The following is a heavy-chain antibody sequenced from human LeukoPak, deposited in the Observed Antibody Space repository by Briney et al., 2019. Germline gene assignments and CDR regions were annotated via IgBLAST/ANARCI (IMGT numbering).Heavy chain of an antibody. V-gene: IGHV3-21*01. D-gene: IGHD4-17*01. Sequence: GGSLRLSCAAPGFTFSSYSMNWVRQAPGKGLEWVSSISSSSSYIYYADSVKGRFTISRDNAKNSLYLQMNSLRAEDTAAYYCARYTTGYGMDVWGQGTTVTVSS. CDR2: ISSSSSYI. CDR1: GFTFSSYS. J-gene: IGHJ6*02. CDR3: ARYTTGYGMDV.